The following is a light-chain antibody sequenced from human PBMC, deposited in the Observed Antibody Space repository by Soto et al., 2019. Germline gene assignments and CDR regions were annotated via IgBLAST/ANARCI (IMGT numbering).Light chain of an antibody. CDR3: QKYHNWPIT. V-gene: IGKV3-15*01. Sequence: ELVMTQSPATLSLSPGERATLSCRASQSVSSNLAWHQQKPGQAPRILMYDASTRATGISDRFSGSGSGTEFTLTISRLQSEDFAVYYCQKYHNWPITCGQGTRLEIK. CDR1: QSVSSN. J-gene: IGKJ5*01. CDR2: DAS.